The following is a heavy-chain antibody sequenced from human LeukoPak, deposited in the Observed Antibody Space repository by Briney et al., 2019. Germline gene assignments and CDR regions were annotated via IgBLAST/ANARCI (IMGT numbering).Heavy chain of an antibody. Sequence: GGSLRLSCEASGFTVSSNYMSWVRQAPGKGLEWVSVIYSGGTTYYADSVKGRFTISRDNSKNTLYLQMNSLRVEDTAVYYCAKRTMVRGVIVLDYWGQGTLVTVSS. CDR1: GFTVSSNY. D-gene: IGHD3-10*01. CDR2: IYSGGTT. CDR3: AKRTMVRGVIVLDY. J-gene: IGHJ4*02. V-gene: IGHV3-53*01.